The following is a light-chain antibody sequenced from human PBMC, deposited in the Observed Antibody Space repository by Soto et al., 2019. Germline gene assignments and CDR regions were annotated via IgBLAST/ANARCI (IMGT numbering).Light chain of an antibody. CDR3: SSYTCSSTLVV. Sequence: QSALTQPASVSGSPGQSITISCTGTSSDVGGYNYVSWYQQHPGKAPKLMIYDVSNRPSGVSNRYRGSKSGNTASLTISGVQPEDEADYYCSSYTCSSTLVVFGGGTKLTVL. V-gene: IGLV2-14*01. CDR1: SSDVGGYNY. J-gene: IGLJ2*01. CDR2: DVS.